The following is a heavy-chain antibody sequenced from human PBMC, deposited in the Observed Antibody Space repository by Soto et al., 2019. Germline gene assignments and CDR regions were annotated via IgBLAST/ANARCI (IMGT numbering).Heavy chain of an antibody. J-gene: IGHJ4*02. V-gene: IGHV5-51*01. CDR2: IYPGDSDT. CDR3: AKCYYDCSCYPFDY. D-gene: IGHD3-22*01. CDR1: GYSFTSYW. Sequence: PXESLKISCKGSGYSFTSYWIGWVRQMPGKGLEWMGIIYPGDSDTRYSPSFQGQVTISADKSISTAYPQWSSLKASDTAMYYCAKCYYDCSCYPFDYWGRGTLVTVSS.